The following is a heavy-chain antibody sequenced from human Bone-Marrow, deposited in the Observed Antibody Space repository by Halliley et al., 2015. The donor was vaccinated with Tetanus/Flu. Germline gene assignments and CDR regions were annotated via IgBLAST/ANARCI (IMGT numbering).Heavy chain of an antibody. CDR3: AKRGVLGVSRAHYFDS. CDR2: INYIGDRT. D-gene: IGHD3-16*01. Sequence: SGINYIGDRTYYGDSVKGRFTISRDNSKNTLYLQMDSLRAEDTAVYYCAKRGVLGVSRAHYFDSWGQGILVTVSS. V-gene: IGHV3-23*01. J-gene: IGHJ4*02.